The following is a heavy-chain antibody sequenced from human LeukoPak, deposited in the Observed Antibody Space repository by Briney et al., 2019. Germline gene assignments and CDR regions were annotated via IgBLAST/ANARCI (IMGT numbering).Heavy chain of an antibody. CDR3: ARGFWAAAGYGMDV. CDR2: VYYSGHT. V-gene: IGHV4-59*01. CDR1: GGSISSYF. Sequence: SETLSLTCTVSGGSISSYFWSWIRQPPGKGLEWIGCVYYSGHTNYNPSLKSRVTISVDTSKNQFSLKLSSVTAADTAVYYCARGFWAAAGYGMDVWGQGTTVTVS. J-gene: IGHJ6*02. D-gene: IGHD6-13*01.